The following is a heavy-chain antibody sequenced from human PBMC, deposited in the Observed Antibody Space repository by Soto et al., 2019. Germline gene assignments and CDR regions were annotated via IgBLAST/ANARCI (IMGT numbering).Heavy chain of an antibody. CDR2: MYHTGTT. CDR3: ARDVGYTGYEQGNPLDL. D-gene: IGHD5-12*01. CDR1: GGSISRYY. V-gene: IGHV4-4*07. Sequence: SETLSLTCSVSGGSISRYYWSWIRQTAGKRLEWIGRMYHTGTTDYNPSLKRRLSMSVDTSKNQFSLRLSSVTAADTALYYCARDVGYTGYEQGNPLDLWGQGTMVTVSS. J-gene: IGHJ3*01.